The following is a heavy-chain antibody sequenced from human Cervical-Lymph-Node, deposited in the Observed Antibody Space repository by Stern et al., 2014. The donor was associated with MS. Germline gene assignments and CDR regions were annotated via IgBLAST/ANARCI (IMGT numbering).Heavy chain of an antibody. D-gene: IGHD6-19*01. J-gene: IGHJ6*02. CDR2: INPSGGST. CDR1: GYTFTNYY. Sequence: QVQLVQSGAEVKKPGASVKVSCKASGYTFTNYYMHWVRQAPGQGLEWMGIINPSGGSTSYAQKFQGRFTMTRDRSTSTVYMELSSLRSEDPAVYYCAREVAGHRLGMMDVWGQGTTVTVSS. V-gene: IGHV1-46*01. CDR3: AREVAGHRLGMMDV.